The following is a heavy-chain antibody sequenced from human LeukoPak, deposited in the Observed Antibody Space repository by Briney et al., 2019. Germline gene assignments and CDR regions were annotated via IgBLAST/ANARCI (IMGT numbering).Heavy chain of an antibody. J-gene: IGHJ4*02. Sequence: GGSLRLSCAASGFTFSSYAMSWVRQAPGKGLEWVSAISGSGGSTYYADSVKGRFTVSRDNSKNSLYLHMNSLRAEDTALYYCAKDRSGNSYGHFDYWGQGTLVTVSP. V-gene: IGHV3-23*01. CDR3: AKDRSGNSYGHFDY. CDR1: GFTFSSYA. D-gene: IGHD3-10*01. CDR2: ISGSGGST.